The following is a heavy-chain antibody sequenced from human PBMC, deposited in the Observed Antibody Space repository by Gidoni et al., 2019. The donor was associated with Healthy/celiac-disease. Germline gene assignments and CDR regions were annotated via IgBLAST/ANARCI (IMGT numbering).Heavy chain of an antibody. CDR1: GFTFSSYG. D-gene: IGHD6-13*01. Sequence: QVQLVESGGGVVQPGRSLRLSCAAAGFTFSSYGMHWVRQAPGKGLEWLAFISYDGSNKYYADAVKGRFTISRDNSKNTLYLQMNSLRAEDTAVYYCARGIAAAGPFDYWGQGTLVTVSS. CDR3: ARGIAAAGPFDY. CDR2: ISYDGSNK. V-gene: IGHV3-30*03. J-gene: IGHJ4*02.